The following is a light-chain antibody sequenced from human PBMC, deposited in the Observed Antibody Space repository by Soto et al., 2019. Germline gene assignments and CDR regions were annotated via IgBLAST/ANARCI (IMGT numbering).Light chain of an antibody. Sequence: ESVVTQSPGNLSLSPGERATLSCRASQSVSSSYLAWYQQKPGLAPRLLIYDASSRATGIPDRFSGSGSGTDFTLTISRLEPEDFAVYYCQQYGSSPRTFAQGTKVDIK. CDR2: DAS. CDR1: QSVSSSY. V-gene: IGKV3D-20*01. J-gene: IGKJ1*01. CDR3: QQYGSSPRT.